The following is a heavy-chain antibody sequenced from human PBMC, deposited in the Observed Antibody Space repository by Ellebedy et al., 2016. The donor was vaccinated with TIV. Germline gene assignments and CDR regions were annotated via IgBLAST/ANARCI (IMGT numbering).Heavy chain of an antibody. CDR3: ASPGAVTDTTIVAMAN. CDR1: GHTFSNYW. CDR2: GYPGDSDV. J-gene: IGHJ4*02. V-gene: IGHV5-51*01. D-gene: IGHD2/OR15-2a*01. Sequence: GESLKISXKASGHTFSNYWIAWVRQVPGKGLEWMGVGYPGDSDVKYSPSFQGHVTISGDKSIDTSYLQWSSLKASDTAIYYCASPGAVTDTTIVAMANWGQGTLVTVSS.